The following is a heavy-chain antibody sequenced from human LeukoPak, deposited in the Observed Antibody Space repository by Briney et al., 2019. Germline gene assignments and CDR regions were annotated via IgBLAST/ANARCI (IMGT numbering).Heavy chain of an antibody. CDR1: GFTVSSNY. V-gene: IGHV3-53*01. CDR2: IYSGGST. CDR3: ARATARYGYFDY. D-gene: IGHD5-18*01. Sequence: PGGSLRLSCAASGFTVSSNYMSWVRQAPGKGPEWVSVIYSGGSTYYADSVKGRFTVSRDTSKNTLYLQMNSLRAEDTAVYYCARATARYGYFDYWGQGTLVTVSS. J-gene: IGHJ4*02.